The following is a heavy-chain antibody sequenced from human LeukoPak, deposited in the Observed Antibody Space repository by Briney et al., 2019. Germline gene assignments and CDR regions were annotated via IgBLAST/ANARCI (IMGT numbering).Heavy chain of an antibody. CDR1: GYTFSNYY. J-gene: IGHJ4*02. CDR2: INPSGDST. CDR3: AKSGATTWRACFDY. Sequence: ASVKVSCKASGYTFSNYYMHWVRQAPGQGLEWMGIINPSGDSTNYAQKFQGRVTMTRDTSTSTVYMDLSSLRSEDTAVYYCAKSGATTWRACFDYWGQGTLVTVSS. D-gene: IGHD1-26*01. V-gene: IGHV1-46*01.